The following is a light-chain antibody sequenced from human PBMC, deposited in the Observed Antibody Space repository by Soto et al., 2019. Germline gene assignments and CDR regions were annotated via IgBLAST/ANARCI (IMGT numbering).Light chain of an antibody. V-gene: IGKV2-24*01. J-gene: IGKJ1*01. CDR1: QSLVHSDGNTY. CDR2: KTS. CDR3: QQYGSSPRT. Sequence: DIVMTQTPLSSPLTLGQPASISCSSSQSLVHSDGNTYLSWLQQRQGQPPRPLIYKTSNRFSGVPDRFSGSGAGTDFTLKISRVEAEDFAVYYCQQYGSSPRTFGQGNKVDI.